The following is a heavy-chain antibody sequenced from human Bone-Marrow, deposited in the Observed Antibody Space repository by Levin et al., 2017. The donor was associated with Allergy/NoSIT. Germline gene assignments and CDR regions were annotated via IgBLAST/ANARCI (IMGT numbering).Heavy chain of an antibody. D-gene: IGHD3-3*01. Sequence: GESLKISCAASGFTFSSYGMHWVRQAPGKGLEWVAVISYDGSNKYYADSVKGRFTISRDNSKNTLYLQMNSLRAEDTAVYYCAKSSSGPFDYWGQGTLVTVSS. J-gene: IGHJ4*02. CDR3: AKSSSGPFDY. CDR1: GFTFSSYG. CDR2: ISYDGSNK. V-gene: IGHV3-30*18.